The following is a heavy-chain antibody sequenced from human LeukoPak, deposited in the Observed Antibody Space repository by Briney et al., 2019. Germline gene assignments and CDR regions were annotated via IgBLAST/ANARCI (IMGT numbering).Heavy chain of an antibody. D-gene: IGHD3-10*01. CDR1: GFXFSSYD. V-gene: IGHV3-33*07. CDR2: VWYDGRKK. Sequence: PGRSLRLSCATSGFXFSSYDIYWVRQAPGKGLEWVALVWYDGRKKYYADSVKGRFTISRDKSKNTLYLQMNSLPAEDTAVYYCARDVGNYDSGTSYFDYWGQGTLVTVSS. CDR3: ARDVGNYDSGTSYFDY. J-gene: IGHJ4*02.